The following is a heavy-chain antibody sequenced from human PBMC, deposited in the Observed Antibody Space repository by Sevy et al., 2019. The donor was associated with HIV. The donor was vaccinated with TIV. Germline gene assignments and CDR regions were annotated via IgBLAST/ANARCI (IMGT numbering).Heavy chain of an antibody. CDR2: IWYDGTNK. Sequence: GGSLRLSCAASGFTFSSYGMHWVRQAPGKGLEWVALIWYDGTNKYYADSVKGRFTISRDNSKNTLYLQMNSLGAEDTAVYYWASGAYYYASRSQNFDYWGPGTLVTVSS. CDR1: GFTFSSYG. V-gene: IGHV3-33*01. D-gene: IGHD3-10*01. CDR3: ASGAYYYASRSQNFDY. J-gene: IGHJ4*02.